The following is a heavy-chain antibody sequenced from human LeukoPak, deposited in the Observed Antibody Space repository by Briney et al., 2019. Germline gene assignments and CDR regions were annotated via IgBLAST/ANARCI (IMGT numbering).Heavy chain of an antibody. CDR1: GGSISSSSYY. CDR3: ARGLDSYDSSGQFVY. J-gene: IGHJ4*02. V-gene: IGHV4-39*01. Sequence: PSETLSLTCTVSGGSISSSSYYWGWIRQPPGKGPEWIGSIHYSGSTYFNPSLKSRVTIFVDTSKNQFSLELSSVTAADTAVYYCARGLDSYDSSGQFVYWGQGTLVTVSS. D-gene: IGHD3-22*01. CDR2: IHYSGST.